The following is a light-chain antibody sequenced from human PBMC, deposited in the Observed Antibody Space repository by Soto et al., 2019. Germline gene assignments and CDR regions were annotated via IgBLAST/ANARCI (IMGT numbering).Light chain of an antibody. J-gene: IGLJ2*01. CDR3: ATWDDSLNGHVV. Sequence: QPVLTQPPSESGTPGQRVTISCSGSRSNIGSNTVNWYQQLPGTAPKFLIYSNNQRPSGVPKRFSGSKSGTSASLAISGLQSEDEADYYCATWDDSLNGHVVFGGGTKVTVL. CDR1: RSNIGSNT. CDR2: SNN. V-gene: IGLV1-44*01.